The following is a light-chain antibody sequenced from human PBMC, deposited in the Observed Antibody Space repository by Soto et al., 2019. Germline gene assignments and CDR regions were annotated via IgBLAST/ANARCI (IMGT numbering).Light chain of an antibody. CDR1: QSLLHSNGYNY. V-gene: IGKV2-28*01. J-gene: IGKJ5*01. Sequence: DIVMTQSPLSLPVTPGEPASISCRSSQSLLHSNGYNYLDWYLQKPGQSPQLLIYLGSNRASGVPDRFSGSGSGTDFTLKISRVEAEDVGVYYCMQALQTPTFGHGTRLEMK. CDR2: LGS. CDR3: MQALQTPT.